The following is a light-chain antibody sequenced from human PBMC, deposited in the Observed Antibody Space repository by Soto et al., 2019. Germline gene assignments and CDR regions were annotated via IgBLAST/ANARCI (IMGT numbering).Light chain of an antibody. J-gene: IGLJ2*01. CDR3: CSYSGRTTLV. V-gene: IGLV2-14*03. CDR2: DVS. Sequence: QSVLTQPASVSGSPGQSITISCTGTSSDVGTYNYVSWYQQLPGKVPKLIISDVSKRPSGVSNRFSGSKSGNTASLTISGLQTEDEADYYCCSYSGRTTLVFGGGTKLTVL. CDR1: SSDVGTYNY.